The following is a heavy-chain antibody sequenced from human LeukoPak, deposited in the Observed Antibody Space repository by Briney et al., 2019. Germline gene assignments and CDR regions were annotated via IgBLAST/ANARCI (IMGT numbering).Heavy chain of an antibody. CDR2: ISSSSYI. V-gene: IGHV3-21*01. D-gene: IGHD2-2*01. J-gene: IGHJ4*02. CDR3: ARDSCSSTSCHIDY. CDR1: GFTFSSYS. Sequence: GGSLRLSCAASGFTFSSYSMNWVRLAPGKGLEWVSSISSSSYIYYADSVKGRFTISRDNAKNSLYLQMNSLRAEDTAVYYCARDSCSSTSCHIDYWGQGTLVTVSS.